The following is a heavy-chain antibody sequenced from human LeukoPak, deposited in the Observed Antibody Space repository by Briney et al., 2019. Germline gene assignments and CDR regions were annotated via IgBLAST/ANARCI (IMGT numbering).Heavy chain of an antibody. D-gene: IGHD2-2*02. J-gene: IGHJ4*02. Sequence: SETLSLTCTVSGGSISSYYWSWIRQPPGKGLEWIGSIYYSGSTYYNPSLKSRVTISVDTSKNQFSLKLSSVTAADTAVYYCARSRLGSTSCYTGCHFDYWGQGTLVTVSS. V-gene: IGHV4-59*05. CDR1: GGSISSYY. CDR3: ARSRLGSTSCYTGCHFDY. CDR2: IYYSGST.